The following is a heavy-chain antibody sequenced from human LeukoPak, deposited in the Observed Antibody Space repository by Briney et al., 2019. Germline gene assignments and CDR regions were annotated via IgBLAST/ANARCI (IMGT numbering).Heavy chain of an antibody. Sequence: ASDTLSLTCAVSGYSISSSNWWGWIRQPPGKGLEWIGYIYYSGSTYYNPSLKSRVTMSVDTSKNQFSLKLSSVTAVDTAVYYCARISSTSSIDYWGQGTLVTVSS. V-gene: IGHV4-28*01. CDR2: IYYSGST. J-gene: IGHJ4*02. CDR1: GYSISSSNW. D-gene: IGHD2-2*01. CDR3: ARISSTSSIDY.